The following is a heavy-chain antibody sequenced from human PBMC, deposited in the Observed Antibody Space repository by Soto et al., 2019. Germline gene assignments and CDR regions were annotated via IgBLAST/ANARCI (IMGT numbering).Heavy chain of an antibody. J-gene: IGHJ4*02. CDR1: GYTFTGHY. CDR3: GRGRSGQIVVFY. CDR2: IGPESGAT. D-gene: IGHD1-26*01. Sequence: SVKVSCKASGYTFTGHYIHWVRQAPEQGPEWMGEIGPESGATRYAQRFQGRVTMTRDMSITTVYMELNNLSPDDTAVYYCGRGRSGQIVVFYWGQGTPVTVS. V-gene: IGHV1-2*02.